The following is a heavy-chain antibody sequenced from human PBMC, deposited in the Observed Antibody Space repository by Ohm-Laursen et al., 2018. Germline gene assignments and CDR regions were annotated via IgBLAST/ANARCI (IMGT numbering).Heavy chain of an antibody. V-gene: IGHV3-7*01. J-gene: IGHJ6*02. CDR2: IKQDGGEK. Sequence: SLRLSCAASGFTFSNYWMSWVRQTPGKGLEWVANIKQDGGEKNFADSVKGRSTISRDNAKNSLYLQMNSLRAEDTAVYYCARDVAHGGYGFGMDVWGQGTTVTVSS. D-gene: IGHD5-12*01. CDR3: ARDVAHGGYGFGMDV. CDR1: GFTFSNYW.